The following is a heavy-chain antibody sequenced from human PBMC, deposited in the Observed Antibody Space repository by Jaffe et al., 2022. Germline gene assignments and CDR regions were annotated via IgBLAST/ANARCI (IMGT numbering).Heavy chain of an antibody. CDR2: INPSGGST. V-gene: IGHV1-46*01. CDR1: GYTFTSYY. Sequence: QVQLVQSGAEVKKPGASVKVSCKASGYTFTSYYMHWVRQAPGQGLEWMGIINPSGGSTSYAQKFQGRVTMTRDTSTSTVYMELSSLRSEDTAVYYCARDGYDILTGYYNVIGQDYWGQGTLVTVSS. J-gene: IGHJ4*02. D-gene: IGHD3-9*01. CDR3: ARDGYDILTGYYNVIGQDY.